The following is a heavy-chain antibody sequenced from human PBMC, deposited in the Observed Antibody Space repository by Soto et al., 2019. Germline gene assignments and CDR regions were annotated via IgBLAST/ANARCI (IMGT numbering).Heavy chain of an antibody. CDR3: ERDLGYYESSGYFDY. Sequence: AGGSLRLSCAASGFTFSDYYMGWIRQAPGKGLEWVSYIGSSDNIIYYADSVKGRFTISRDNAKNSLYLQMNSLRAEDTAVYYCERDLGYYESSGYFDYWGQGTLVTVSS. CDR2: IGSSDNII. J-gene: IGHJ4*02. CDR1: GFTFSDYY. V-gene: IGHV3-11*01. D-gene: IGHD3-22*01.